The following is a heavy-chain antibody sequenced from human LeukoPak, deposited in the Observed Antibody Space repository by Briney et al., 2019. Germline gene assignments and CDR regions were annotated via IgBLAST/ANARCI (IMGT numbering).Heavy chain of an antibody. J-gene: IGHJ4*02. Sequence: GGSLRLSCAASGFTFSDYYMSWIRQAPGKGLEWVSYISSSGSTIYYADSVKGRFTISRDNAKNSLYLQMSSLRAEDTAVYYCARDPSDYGDSPDYWGQGTLVTVSS. D-gene: IGHD4-17*01. CDR3: ARDPSDYGDSPDY. CDR1: GFTFSDYY. CDR2: ISSSGSTI. V-gene: IGHV3-11*01.